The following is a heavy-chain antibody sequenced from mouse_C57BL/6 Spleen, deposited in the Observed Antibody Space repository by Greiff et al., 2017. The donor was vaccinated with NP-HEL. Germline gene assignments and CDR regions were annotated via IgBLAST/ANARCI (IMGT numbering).Heavy chain of an antibody. CDR1: GFTFSDYY. CDR3: ARAGIYYDYDDYAMDY. CDR2: INYDGSST. Sequence: DVHLVESEGGLVQPGSSMKLSCTASGFTFSDYYMAWVRQVPEKGLEWVANINYDGSSTYYLDSLKSRFIISRDNAKNILYLQMSSLKSEDTATYYCARAGIYYDYDDYAMDYWGQGTSVTVSS. J-gene: IGHJ4*01. V-gene: IGHV5-16*01. D-gene: IGHD2-4*01.